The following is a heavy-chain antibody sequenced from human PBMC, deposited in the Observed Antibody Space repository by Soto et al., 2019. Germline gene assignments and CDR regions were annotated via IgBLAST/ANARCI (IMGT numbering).Heavy chain of an antibody. CDR3: AKAHGSPQYYYDSSGYYYSDY. CDR2: IYYSGST. V-gene: IGHV4-39*01. D-gene: IGHD3-22*01. J-gene: IGHJ4*02. CDR1: GGSISSSSYY. Sequence: SSETLSLTCTVSGGSISSSSYYWGWIRQPPGKGLEWIGSIYYSGSTYYNPSLKSRVTISVDTSKNQFSLKLSSVTAADTAVYYCAKAHGSPQYYYDSSGYYYSDYWGQGTLVTVSS.